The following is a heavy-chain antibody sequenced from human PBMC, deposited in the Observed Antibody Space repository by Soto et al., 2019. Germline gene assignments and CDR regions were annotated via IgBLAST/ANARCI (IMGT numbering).Heavy chain of an antibody. V-gene: IGHV4-30-4*01. D-gene: IGHD2-15*01. CDR1: GGSISSGDYY. J-gene: IGHJ4*02. Sequence: QVQLQESGPGLVKPSQTLSLTCTVSGGSISSGDYYWSWIRPPPAKGLEWIGYIYYSGSTYYNPSLKSRVTISVDTSKNQFSLKLSSVTATDTAVYYCARGGYCSGGSCPDYWGQGTLVTVSS. CDR2: IYYSGST. CDR3: ARGGYCSGGSCPDY.